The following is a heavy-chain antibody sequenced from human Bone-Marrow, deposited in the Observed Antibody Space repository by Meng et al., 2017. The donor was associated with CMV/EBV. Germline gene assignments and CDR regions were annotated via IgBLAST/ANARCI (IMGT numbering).Heavy chain of an antibody. J-gene: IGHJ5*02. CDR3: ARGISMIVGDGLYHWFDP. CDR1: GYTFTSYE. Sequence: ASVKVSCKASGYTFTSYEINWVRQATGQGLEWMGWMNPNSGNTGYAQKFKGRVTITRNTSINTAYMELSSLRSEDTAVYYCARGISMIVGDGLYHWFDPWGQGTLVTV. V-gene: IGHV1-8*03. CDR2: MNPNSGNT. D-gene: IGHD3-22*01.